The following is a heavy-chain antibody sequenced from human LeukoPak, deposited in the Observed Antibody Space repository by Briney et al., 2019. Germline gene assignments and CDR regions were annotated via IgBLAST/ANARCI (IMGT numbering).Heavy chain of an antibody. J-gene: IGHJ4*02. CDR3: ARGAVGATRMDFDY. Sequence: GGSLRLSCAASGFTFSSYSMNWVRQAPGKGPEWVSSISSSSSYIYYADSVKGRFTISRDNAKNSLYLQMNSLRAEDTAVYYCARGAVGATRMDFDYWGQGTLVTVSS. D-gene: IGHD1-26*01. CDR1: GFTFSSYS. V-gene: IGHV3-21*01. CDR2: ISSSSSYI.